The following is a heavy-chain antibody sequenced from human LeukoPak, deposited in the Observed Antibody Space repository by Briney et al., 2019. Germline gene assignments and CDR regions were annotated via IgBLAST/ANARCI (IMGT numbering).Heavy chain of an antibody. D-gene: IGHD5-12*01. Sequence: GGSLRLSCAASGFSFSKMNWVRQAPGKGLEWVSHISSSSSIIYYADSVKGRFTISRDNAKNTLYLQMHSLRAEDTAVYYCARDGLGVATDFDYWGQGTLVTVSS. CDR2: ISSSSSII. J-gene: IGHJ4*02. V-gene: IGHV3-48*01. CDR1: GFSFSK. CDR3: ARDGLGVATDFDY.